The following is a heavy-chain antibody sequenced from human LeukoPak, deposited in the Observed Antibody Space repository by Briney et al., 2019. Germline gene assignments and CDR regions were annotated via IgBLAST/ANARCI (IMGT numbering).Heavy chain of an antibody. CDR3: ARDSLRGGYEGY. CDR1: GYTFTSYY. CDR2: INPSGGST. J-gene: IGHJ4*02. Sequence: ASVKVSCKASGYTFTSYYMHWVRQAPGQGLEWMGIINPSGGSTSYAQKLKGRVTMTRDTSTSTVYMELSSLRSEDTAVYYCARDSLRGGYEGYWGQGTLVTVSS. V-gene: IGHV1-46*03. D-gene: IGHD5-12*01.